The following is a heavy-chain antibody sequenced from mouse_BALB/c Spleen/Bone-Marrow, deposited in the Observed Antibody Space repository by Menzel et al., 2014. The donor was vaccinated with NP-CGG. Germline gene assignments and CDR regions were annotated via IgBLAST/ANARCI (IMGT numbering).Heavy chain of an antibody. Sequence: GPELVRPGASVKLSCKASGYTFTSYWMHWVKQRPGQGLEWIGNIYPGSGSTNYDEKFKNKATLTVDTSSSTAYMQLSSLTSEDSAVYYCTRSPITTVVAETMDYWGQGTSVTVSS. D-gene: IGHD1-1*01. V-gene: IGHV1S22*01. J-gene: IGHJ4*01. CDR3: TRSPITTVVAETMDY. CDR2: IYPGSGST. CDR1: GYTFTSYW.